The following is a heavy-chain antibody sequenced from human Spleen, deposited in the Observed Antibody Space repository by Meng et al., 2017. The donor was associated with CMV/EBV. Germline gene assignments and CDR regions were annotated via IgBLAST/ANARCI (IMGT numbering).Heavy chain of an antibody. CDR2: IYYSGST. D-gene: IGHD7-27*01. Sequence: LRLSCTVSGGSISSGGYYWSWIRQHPGKGLEWIGYIYYSGSTYYNPSLKSRVTISVDTSKNQFSLKLSSVTAADTAVYYCARARPGEGLRYYGMDVWGQGTTVTVSS. V-gene: IGHV4-31*03. CDR1: GGSISSGGYY. CDR3: ARARPGEGLRYYGMDV. J-gene: IGHJ6*02.